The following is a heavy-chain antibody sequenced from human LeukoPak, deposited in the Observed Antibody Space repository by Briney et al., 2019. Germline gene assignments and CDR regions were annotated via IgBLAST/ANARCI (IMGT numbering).Heavy chain of an antibody. Sequence: GGSLRLSCAASGFTFDDYAMHWVRQAPGKGLEWVSGISWNSGSIGYADSVKGRFTISRDNAKNPLYLQMNSLRAEDTALYYCAKDMSGSSGAFDIWGQGTMVTVSS. V-gene: IGHV3-9*01. CDR1: GFTFDDYA. D-gene: IGHD1-26*01. J-gene: IGHJ3*02. CDR2: ISWNSGSI. CDR3: AKDMSGSSGAFDI.